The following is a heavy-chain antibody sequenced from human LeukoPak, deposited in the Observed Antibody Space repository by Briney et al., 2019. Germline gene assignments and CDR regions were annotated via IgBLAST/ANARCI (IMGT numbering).Heavy chain of an antibody. Sequence: PGGSLRLSCAASGFSFNSYAMSWVRQAPGKGLEWVSGISDTGGRTYYADSVKGRFTISRDNSKNTLYLQMNSLRAEDTAVYYCAKHMVGVTGGLHYFDSWGQGTLVTVSS. J-gene: IGHJ4*02. CDR1: GFSFNSYA. V-gene: IGHV3-23*01. CDR2: ISDTGGRT. CDR3: AKHMVGVTGGLHYFDS. D-gene: IGHD1-26*01.